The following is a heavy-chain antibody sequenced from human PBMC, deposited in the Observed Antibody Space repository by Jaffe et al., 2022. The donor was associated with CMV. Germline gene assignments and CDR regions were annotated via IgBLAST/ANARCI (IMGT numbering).Heavy chain of an antibody. V-gene: IGHV3-66*01. CDR3: ARAVGITIFGVVIFGYFDY. Sequence: EVQLVESGGGLVQPGGSLRLSCAASGFTVSSNYMSWVRQAPGKGLEWVSVIYSGGSTYYADSVKGRFTISRDNSKNTLYLQMNSLRAEDTAVYYCARAVGITIFGVVIFGYFDYWGQGTLVTVSS. CDR1: GFTVSSNY. CDR2: IYSGGST. D-gene: IGHD3-3*01. J-gene: IGHJ4*02.